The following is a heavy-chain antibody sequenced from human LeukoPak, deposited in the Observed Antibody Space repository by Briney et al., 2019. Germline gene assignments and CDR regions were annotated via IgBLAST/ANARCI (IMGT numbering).Heavy chain of an antibody. D-gene: IGHD2-8*01. V-gene: IGHV4-59*01. CDR2: IHHTGIT. J-gene: IGHJ4*02. Sequence: SETLSLTCTVSGDSISSYFWSWIRQPPGKGLEWIGYIHHTGITNYNPSLKSRVTISVDTAKNQFSLKLSSVAAADTAIYYCARYFCPNGLCSHFDYWGQGTLVTVSS. CDR1: GDSISSYF. CDR3: ARYFCPNGLCSHFDY.